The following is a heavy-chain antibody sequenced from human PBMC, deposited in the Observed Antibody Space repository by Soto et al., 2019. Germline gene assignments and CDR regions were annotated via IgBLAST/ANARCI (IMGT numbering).Heavy chain of an antibody. V-gene: IGHV3-30*18. J-gene: IGHJ6*02. Sequence: GESLKISCAASGFTFSSYGMHWVRQAPGKGLEWVAVISYDGSNKYYADSVKGRFTISRDNSKNTLYLQMNSLRAEDTAVYYCAKDSMDIVVVVAATPDYYYGMDVWGQGTTVTVSS. CDR1: GFTFSSYG. CDR2: ISYDGSNK. CDR3: AKDSMDIVVVVAATPDYYYGMDV. D-gene: IGHD2-15*01.